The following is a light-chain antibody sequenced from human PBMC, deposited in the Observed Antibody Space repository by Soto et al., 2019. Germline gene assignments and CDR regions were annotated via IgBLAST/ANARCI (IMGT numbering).Light chain of an antibody. V-gene: IGKV1-39*01. J-gene: IGKJ1*01. CDR1: QNIYNS. CDR2: GAS. CDR3: QESRSALWGT. Sequence: DIQMTQSPSSLSASLGDRVTITCRTSQNIYNSLNWYQQKAGRAPAVLIYGASNLQGGVPLRFSGSGSGTDFTLTISGLQPEDSATYCCQESRSALWGTCGQGTKVDIK.